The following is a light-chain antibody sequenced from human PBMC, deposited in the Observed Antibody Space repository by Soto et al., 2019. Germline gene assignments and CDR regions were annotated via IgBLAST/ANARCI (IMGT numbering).Light chain of an antibody. J-gene: IGLJ1*01. CDR1: NSNIGTGFD. CDR2: GTS. Sequence: QAVVTQPPSVSGAPGQRVTIACTGNNSNIGTGFDVHWYRHFPGAAPKLLLSGTSHRPSGVPDRFSGSKSGTSASLAITGLQADDEADYYCLSYAGTADVFGTGTKLTVL. CDR3: LSYAGTADV. V-gene: IGLV1-40*01.